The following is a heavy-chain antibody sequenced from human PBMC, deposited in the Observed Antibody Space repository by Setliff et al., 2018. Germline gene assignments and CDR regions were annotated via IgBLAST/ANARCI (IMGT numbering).Heavy chain of an antibody. V-gene: IGHV3-48*01. CDR3: AKDFWSGYVSYLDP. J-gene: IGHJ5*02. Sequence: LRLSCAASGFTFRTSAMNWVRQAPGKGLEWVAYINVNVDSTYYADSVKGRVYISRDDAKGTVYLQMNRLRAEDTAVYYCAKDFWSGYVSYLDPWGQGTLVTVSS. CDR2: INVNVDST. D-gene: IGHD3-3*01. CDR1: GFTFRTSA.